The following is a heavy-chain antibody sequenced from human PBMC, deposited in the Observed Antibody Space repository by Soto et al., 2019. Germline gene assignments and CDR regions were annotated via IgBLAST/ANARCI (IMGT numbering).Heavy chain of an antibody. Sequence: ASVKVSCKASGYTFTSYGINWARQAPGQRLEWMGWINAGNGNTKYSQKFQGRVTITRDTSASTAYMELSSLRSEDTAVYYCARALRSPVVVIATPVGFDYWGQGTLVTVSS. CDR2: INAGNGNT. V-gene: IGHV1-3*01. CDR1: GYTFTSYG. CDR3: ARALRSPVVVIATPVGFDY. D-gene: IGHD2-21*01. J-gene: IGHJ4*02.